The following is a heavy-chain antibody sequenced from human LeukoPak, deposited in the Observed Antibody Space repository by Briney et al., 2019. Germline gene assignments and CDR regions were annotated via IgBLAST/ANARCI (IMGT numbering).Heavy chain of an antibody. D-gene: IGHD2-21*01. CDR1: GFTFSSYG. J-gene: IGHJ3*02. CDR3: AKDLIVAVNTGAFDI. CDR2: ISYDGSNK. V-gene: IGHV3-30*18. Sequence: GRSLRLSCAASGFTFSSYGMHWVRRAPGKGLEWVAVISYDGSNKYYADSVKGRFTISRDNSKNTLYLQMNSLRAEDTAVYYCAKDLIVAVNTGAFDIWGQGTMVTVSS.